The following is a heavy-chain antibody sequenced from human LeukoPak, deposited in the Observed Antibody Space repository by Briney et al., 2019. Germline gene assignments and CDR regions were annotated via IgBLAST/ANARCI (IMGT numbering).Heavy chain of an antibody. V-gene: IGHV1-69*05. D-gene: IGHD6-13*01. CDR1: GGTFSSYA. Sequence: SVKVSCKASGGTFSSYAISWVRQAPGQGLEWMGGIIPIFGTANYAQKFQGRVTITTDESTSTAYMELSSLRSEDTAVYYCATGAGGSSWVPRYYYYMDVWGRGTTVTVSS. J-gene: IGHJ6*03. CDR3: ATGAGGSSWVPRYYYYMDV. CDR2: IIPIFGTA.